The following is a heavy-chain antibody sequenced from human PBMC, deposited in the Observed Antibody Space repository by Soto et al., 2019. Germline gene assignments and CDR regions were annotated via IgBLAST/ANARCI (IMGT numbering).Heavy chain of an antibody. CDR2: IWYDGSNK. CDR1: GFTFSSYG. Sequence: QVQLVESGGGVVQPGRSLRLSCAASGFTFSSYGMHWVRQAPGKGLEWVAVIWYDGSNKYYADSVKGRFTISRDNSKNTLYLQMNSLRAEDTAVYYCARVRRKRGYSGPLDYWGQGTLVTVSS. J-gene: IGHJ4*02. CDR3: ARVRRKRGYSGPLDY. D-gene: IGHD5-12*01. V-gene: IGHV3-33*01.